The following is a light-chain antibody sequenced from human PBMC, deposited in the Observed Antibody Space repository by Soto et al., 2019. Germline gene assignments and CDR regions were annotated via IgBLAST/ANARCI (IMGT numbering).Light chain of an antibody. CDR2: EVN. CDR3: SSFTSSSTQV. J-gene: IGLJ3*02. V-gene: IGLV2-14*01. Sequence: QSALTQPASVSGSPGQTITISCTGSSSDVGGYNYVSWYQQHPGKAPKLMIYEVNNRPSGVSSRFSGSKSGNTASLTISGLQAEDEADYYCSSFTSSSTQVLGGVTKHTVL. CDR1: SSDVGGYNY.